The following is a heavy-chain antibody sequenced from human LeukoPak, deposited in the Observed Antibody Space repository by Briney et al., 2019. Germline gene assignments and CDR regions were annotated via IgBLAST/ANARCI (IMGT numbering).Heavy chain of an antibody. J-gene: IGHJ5*02. V-gene: IGHV4-4*07. CDR3: ARDSGTTGEVKFDP. CDR1: GGSISNYY. D-gene: IGHD3-10*01. CDR2: IYSRVT. Sequence: PSETVSLTCTVSGGSISNYYLSWIRQPAGKGLEWIGRIYSRVTTYNPSLKSRVTMSADTSRNHVSLTLNSVTAADTAVYYCARDSGTTGEVKFDPWGQGTLVTVSS.